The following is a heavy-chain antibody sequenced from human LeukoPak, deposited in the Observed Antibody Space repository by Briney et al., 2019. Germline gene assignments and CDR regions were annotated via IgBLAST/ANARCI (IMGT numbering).Heavy chain of an antibody. CDR1: GGSISSSNYY. D-gene: IGHD2-2*01. V-gene: IGHV4-39*07. CDR2: IYYSGST. J-gene: IGHJ6*03. Sequence: PSETLSLTCTVSGGSISSSNYYWGWLRQPPGKGLEWIGSIYYSGSTYYNPSLKSRVTISVDTSKNQFSLKLSSVTAADTAVYYCARGGRRYCSSTSCHLRVHYYYYMDVWGKGTTVTVSS. CDR3: ARGGRRYCSSTSCHLRVHYYYYMDV.